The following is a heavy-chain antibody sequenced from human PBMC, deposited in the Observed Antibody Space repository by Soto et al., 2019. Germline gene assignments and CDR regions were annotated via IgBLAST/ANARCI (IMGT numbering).Heavy chain of an antibody. V-gene: IGHV1-18*01. J-gene: IGHJ4*02. CDR2: IVGDSGNT. CDR3: ATASGYGSGSRRFDF. CDR1: GYPLPTYG. Sequence: QVQVMQSGAQLTHPGASVKVSGETSGYPLPTYGLSWVRQAPGQGLEWMGWIVGDSGNTGYAQKFPGRATMYRATTTNTGQVSLRRPTFEDAARYSCATASGYGSGSRRFDFWGQGTLGSVAS. D-gene: IGHD3-10*01.